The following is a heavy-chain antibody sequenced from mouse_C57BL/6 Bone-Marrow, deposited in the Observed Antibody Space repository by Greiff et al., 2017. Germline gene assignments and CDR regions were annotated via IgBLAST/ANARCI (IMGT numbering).Heavy chain of an antibody. D-gene: IGHD1-1*01. J-gene: IGHJ3*01. CDR3: ARVYYYGSPWFAY. CDR2: IDPSDSET. V-gene: IGHV1-52*01. Sequence: QVQLQQPGAELVRPGSSVKLSCKASGYTFTSYWMPWVKQRPIQGLEWIGNIDPSDSETHYNQKFKDKATLTVDKSSSTAYMQLSSLTSEDSAVYYCARVYYYGSPWFAYWGQGTLVTVSA. CDR1: GYTFTSYW.